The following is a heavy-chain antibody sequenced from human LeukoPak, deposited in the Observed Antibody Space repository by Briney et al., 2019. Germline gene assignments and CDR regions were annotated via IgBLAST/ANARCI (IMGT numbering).Heavy chain of an antibody. CDR1: GYNFTRYW. J-gene: IGHJ4*01. CDR3: ARGCITQSAPFDY. Sequence: GESLKFPVKGSGYNFTRYWSGWVRQMPGKGLEWMGIIYPGDSETRYSPSFQDQVTISADKSISTAYLQWSSLKASDTTMYYCARGCITQSAPFDYWGQGALVTVSS. CDR2: IYPGDSET. D-gene: IGHD1-14*01. V-gene: IGHV5-51*01.